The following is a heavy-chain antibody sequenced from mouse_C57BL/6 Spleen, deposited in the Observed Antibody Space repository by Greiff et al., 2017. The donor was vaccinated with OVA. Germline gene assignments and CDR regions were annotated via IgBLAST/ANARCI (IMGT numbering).Heavy chain of an antibody. CDR3: TTTFYDGYPAWFAY. V-gene: IGHV14-1*01. J-gene: IGHJ3*01. CDR1: GFNIKDYY. D-gene: IGHD2-3*01. Sequence: EVQLQQSGAELVRPGASVKLSCTASGFNIKDYYMHWVKQRPEQGLEWIGRIDPEDGDTEYAPKFQGKATMTADTSSNTAYLQLSSLTSEDTAVYYCTTTFYDGYPAWFAYWGQGTLVTVSA. CDR2: IDPEDGDT.